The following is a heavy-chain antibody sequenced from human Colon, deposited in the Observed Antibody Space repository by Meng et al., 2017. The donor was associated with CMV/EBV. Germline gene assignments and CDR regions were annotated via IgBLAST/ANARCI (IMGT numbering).Heavy chain of an antibody. V-gene: IGHV3-20*04. J-gene: IGHJ4*02. Sequence: GESLKISCAASGFTFDDYGMSWVRQAPGQGLEWGFGINWHGGSTGYADSVKGRFTISRDNAKNYLYLQMNSLRAEDTALYYCARVAFEYYVFWSGYFHWGQGTLVTVSS. CDR1: GFTFDDYG. CDR2: INWHGGST. CDR3: ARVAFEYYVFWSGYFH. D-gene: IGHD3-3*01.